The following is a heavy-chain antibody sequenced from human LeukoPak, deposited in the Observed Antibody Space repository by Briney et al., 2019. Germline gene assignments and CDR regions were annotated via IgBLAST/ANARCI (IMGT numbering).Heavy chain of an antibody. V-gene: IGHV1-46*01. Sequence: GAPVKVSCKASGYTFTSYYMHWVRQAPGQGLEWMGIISPSGGSTSYAQKFQGRVTMTRDMSTSTVYMELSSLRSEDTAVYYCARDRRPQNYYMDVWGKGTTVTVSS. D-gene: IGHD1-1*01. CDR3: ARDRRPQNYYMDV. J-gene: IGHJ6*03. CDR2: ISPSGGST. CDR1: GYTFTSYY.